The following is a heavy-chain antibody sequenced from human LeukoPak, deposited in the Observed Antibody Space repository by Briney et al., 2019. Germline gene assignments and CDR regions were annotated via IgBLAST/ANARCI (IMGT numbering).Heavy chain of an antibody. J-gene: IGHJ5*02. CDR1: RFTFSNYW. D-gene: IGHD2-21*02. CDR2: IKQDGSEK. Sequence: GGSLRLSCVASRFTFSNYWMSWVRQAPGKGLEWVANIKQDGSEKYYVDSVKGRFTISRDNAKNSLYLQMNSLRAEDTALYYCARRCTGDCYPRRGSSGEFDPWGQGTLVTVSS. CDR3: ARRCTGDCYPRRGSSGEFDP. V-gene: IGHV3-7*01.